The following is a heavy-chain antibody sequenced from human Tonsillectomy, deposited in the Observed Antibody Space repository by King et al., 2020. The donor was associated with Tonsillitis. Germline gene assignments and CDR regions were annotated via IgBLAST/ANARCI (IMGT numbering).Heavy chain of an antibody. CDR2: INTNTGNP. CDR3: ARVGSAILYGDPDHFDS. J-gene: IGHJ4*02. D-gene: IGHD4-17*01. V-gene: IGHV7-4-1*02. Sequence: VQLVQSGSELKKPGASVKVSCKASGYTFTSYTMNWVRQDPGQGLEWMGWINTNTGNPTYAQGFTGRFVFSLDTSVSTAYLQISSLKSEDTAVYYCARVGSAILYGDPDHFDSWGQGTLVTVSS. CDR1: GYTFTSYT.